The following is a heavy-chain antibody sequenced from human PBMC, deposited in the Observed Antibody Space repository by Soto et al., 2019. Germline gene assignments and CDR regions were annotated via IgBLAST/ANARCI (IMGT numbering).Heavy chain of an antibody. V-gene: IGHV3-15*01. D-gene: IGHD3-16*01. Sequence: GGSLRLSCAASGFTFSNAWMSWVRQAPGKGLEWVGRIKSTTDGGPTDYAAPVKGRSTISRDDSKSTLYLQMNSLKTDDTAVYYCTSDEGGGGYWGQGTLVTVSS. CDR3: TSDEGGGGY. J-gene: IGHJ4*02. CDR2: IKSTTDGGPT. CDR1: GFTFSNAW.